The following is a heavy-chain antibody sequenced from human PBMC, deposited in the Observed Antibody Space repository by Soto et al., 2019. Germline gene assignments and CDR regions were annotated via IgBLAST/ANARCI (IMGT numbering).Heavy chain of an antibody. V-gene: IGHV1-3*01. CDR1: GYTFASYA. D-gene: IGHD2-2*01. CDR3: ARGSRPAAIEDYFYYDMDV. J-gene: IGHJ6*02. CDR2: INAGSGHT. Sequence: QVQLVQSGAEVKKPGASAKVSCRASGYTFASYAMHWVRQAPGQRLEWMGWINAGSGHTKYSQKFQDRVTITRDTSAITAYMELSSLRSEDTAVYYCARGSRPAAIEDYFYYDMDVWGQGTTVTVSS.